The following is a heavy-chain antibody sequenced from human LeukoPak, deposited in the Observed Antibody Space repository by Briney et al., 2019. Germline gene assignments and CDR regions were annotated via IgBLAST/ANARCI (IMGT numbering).Heavy chain of an antibody. Sequence: ASVKVSCKASGYTFTSYGISWVRQAPGQGLEWMGWISAYNGNTNNAQKFQGRVTMTTDTSTSTAYMELSSLRSEDTAVYYCATYYYDSSGYDPFDYWGQGTLVTVSS. V-gene: IGHV1-18*01. CDR2: ISAYNGNT. D-gene: IGHD3-22*01. CDR3: ATYYYDSSGYDPFDY. J-gene: IGHJ4*02. CDR1: GYTFTSYG.